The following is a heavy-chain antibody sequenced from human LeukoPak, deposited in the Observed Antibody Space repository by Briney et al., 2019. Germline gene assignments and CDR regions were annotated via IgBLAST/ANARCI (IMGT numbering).Heavy chain of an antibody. V-gene: IGHV1-2*06. CDR1: GYTLTAHY. D-gene: IGHD3-10*01. J-gene: IGHJ5*02. Sequence: ASVKVSCKASGYTLTAHYMHWVRQAPGQGLEWMGRINPNSCDTNYAQKFQGRVTMTRDTSISTAYMDLSRLTSDDTAVYYCARPYGSGSFDNWFDPWGQGTLVIVSS. CDR3: ARPYGSGSFDNWFDP. CDR2: INPNSCDT.